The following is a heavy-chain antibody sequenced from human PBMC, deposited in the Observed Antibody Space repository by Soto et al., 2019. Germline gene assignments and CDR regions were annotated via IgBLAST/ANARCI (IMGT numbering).Heavy chain of an antibody. D-gene: IGHD2-15*01. CDR1: AGSITNYY. CDR2: FYSSGST. Sequence: SETLSLTCTVSAGSITNYYWNWFRQPAGKGLEWIGRFYSSGSTKYNPSLKSRVTMSLDTSKNQFSLKLSSVTAADTAVYYCASSVAATRDYFDYWGQGXLVTVYS. J-gene: IGHJ4*02. V-gene: IGHV4-4*07. CDR3: ASSVAATRDYFDY.